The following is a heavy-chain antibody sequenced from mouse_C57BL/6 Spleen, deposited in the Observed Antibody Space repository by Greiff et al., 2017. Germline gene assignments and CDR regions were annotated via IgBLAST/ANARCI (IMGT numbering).Heavy chain of an antibody. CDR3: ARASYYGSSFFYAMDY. CDR1: GYSITSGYY. CDR2: ISYDGSN. D-gene: IGHD1-1*01. V-gene: IGHV3-6*01. Sequence: DVQLVESGPGLVKPSQSLSLTCSVTGYSITSGYYWNWIRQFPGNKLEWMGYISYDGSNNYNPSLKNRISITRDTSKNQFFLKLNSVTTEDTATYYCARASYYGSSFFYAMDYWGQGTSVTVSS. J-gene: IGHJ4*01.